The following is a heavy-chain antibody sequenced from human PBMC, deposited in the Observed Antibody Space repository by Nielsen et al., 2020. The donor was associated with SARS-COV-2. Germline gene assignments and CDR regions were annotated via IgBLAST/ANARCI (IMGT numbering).Heavy chain of an antibody. Sequence: SLKISCVVSGFTFDDYAMHWVRQAPGKGLEWVSGISWNSGSIGYADSVKGRFTISRDNAKNSLYLQMNSLRAEDTALYYCAKDLGMEYYYGSGSYLEGYWGQGTLVTVSS. J-gene: IGHJ4*02. CDR2: ISWNSGSI. CDR3: AKDLGMEYYYGSGSYLEGY. D-gene: IGHD3-10*01. CDR1: GFTFDDYA. V-gene: IGHV3-9*01.